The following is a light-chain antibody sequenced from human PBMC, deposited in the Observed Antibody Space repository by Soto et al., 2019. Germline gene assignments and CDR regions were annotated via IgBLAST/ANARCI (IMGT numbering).Light chain of an antibody. Sequence: QSVLTQPPSVSGAPGQRVTLSCTGSSSHIGAGYDVHWYQQLPGTAPKLLIYGNSNRPSGVPDRFSGSKSGTSASLAITGLQAGDEADYYCQSYDSSLSGSVVFGGGTKLTVL. CDR2: GNS. J-gene: IGLJ2*01. CDR1: SSHIGAGYD. V-gene: IGLV1-40*01. CDR3: QSYDSSLSGSVV.